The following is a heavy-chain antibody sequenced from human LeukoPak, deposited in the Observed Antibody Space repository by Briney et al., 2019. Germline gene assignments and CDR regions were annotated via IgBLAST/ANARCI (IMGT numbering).Heavy chain of an antibody. V-gene: IGHV3-72*01. J-gene: IGHJ5*02. Sequence: GGSLRLSCAVSGFTLSDHYMDWVRQAPGKGLEWVGRSRNKANSYTTEYAAPVKGRFTVFRDNSQNLMFLLMNSLKTEDTGVYYCGRDELAPWGQGTLVTVSS. D-gene: IGHD3-10*01. CDR2: SRNKANSYTT. CDR1: GFTLSDHY. CDR3: GRDELAP.